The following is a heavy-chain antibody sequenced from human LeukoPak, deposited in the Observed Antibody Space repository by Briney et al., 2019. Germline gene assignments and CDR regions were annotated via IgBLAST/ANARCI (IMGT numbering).Heavy chain of an antibody. CDR3: ARSGSGNYYIAS. Sequence: PGRSLRLSCVASGXTFSSHIMHWVRQAPGKGLEWLVMISYDGSSQYYADSVKGRFTISRDNSRNTLYLQMNSLRPEDTAVYYCARSGSGNYYIASWGQGTLVTVSS. V-gene: IGHV3-30-3*01. D-gene: IGHD3-10*01. CDR2: ISYDGSSQ. CDR1: GXTFSSHI. J-gene: IGHJ5*01.